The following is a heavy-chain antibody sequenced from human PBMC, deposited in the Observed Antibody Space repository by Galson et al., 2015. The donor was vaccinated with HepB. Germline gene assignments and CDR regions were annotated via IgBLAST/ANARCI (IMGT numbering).Heavy chain of an antibody. V-gene: IGHV3-11*06. CDR1: GFTFSDYY. D-gene: IGHD3-22*01. CDR3: ARDRHYYDSSGYYRDY. J-gene: IGHJ4*02. CDR2: ISSSSSYT. Sequence: SLRLSCAASGFTFSDYYMSWIRQAPGKGLEWVSYISSSSSYTNYADSVKGRFTISRDNAKNSLYLQMNSLRAEDTAVYYCARDRHYYDSSGYYRDYWGQGTLVTVSS.